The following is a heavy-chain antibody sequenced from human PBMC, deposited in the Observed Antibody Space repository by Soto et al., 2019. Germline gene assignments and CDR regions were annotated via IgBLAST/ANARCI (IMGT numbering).Heavy chain of an antibody. D-gene: IGHD3-9*01. V-gene: IGHV3-15*01. J-gene: IGHJ3*02. CDR1: GFTFSNAW. Sequence: GGSLRLSCAASGFTFSNAWMSWVRQAPGKGLEWVGRIKSKTDGGTTDYAAPVKGRFTISRDDSKNTLYLQMNSLKTEDTAVYYCTTNYDILTGYYIGAFDIWGQGTMVTVSS. CDR2: IKSKTDGGTT. CDR3: TTNYDILTGYYIGAFDI.